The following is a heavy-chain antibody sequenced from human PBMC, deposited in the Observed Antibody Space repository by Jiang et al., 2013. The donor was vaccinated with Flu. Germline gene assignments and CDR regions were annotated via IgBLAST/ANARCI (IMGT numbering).Heavy chain of an antibody. V-gene: IGHV5-51*03. D-gene: IGHD3-10*01. J-gene: IGHJ4*02. Sequence: GAEVKKPGESLKISCKDSGYRFTNYWFGWVRQMPGKGLEWMGIIYPGDSDTRYSPSFQGQVTISVDKSISTAYLQWSSLRASDTAVYYCARRMVRGVISSPFDYWGQGTLVTVSS. CDR2: IYPGDSDT. CDR3: ARRMVRGVISSPFDY. CDR1: GYRFTNYW.